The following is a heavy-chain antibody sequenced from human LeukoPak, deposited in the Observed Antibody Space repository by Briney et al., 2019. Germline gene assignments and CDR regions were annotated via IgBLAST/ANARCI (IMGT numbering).Heavy chain of an antibody. CDR1: GFTFSSYG. V-gene: IGHV3-33*06. CDR2: IWYDGSNK. D-gene: IGHD3-3*01. J-gene: IGHJ4*02. CDR3: AKGNDFWSGYLDY. Sequence: GGSLRLSCAASGFTFSSYGMQWVRQAPGKGLEWVAVIWYDGSNKYYADSVKGRFTISRDNSKNTLYLQMNSLRAEDTAVYYCAKGNDFWSGYLDYWGQGTLVTVSS.